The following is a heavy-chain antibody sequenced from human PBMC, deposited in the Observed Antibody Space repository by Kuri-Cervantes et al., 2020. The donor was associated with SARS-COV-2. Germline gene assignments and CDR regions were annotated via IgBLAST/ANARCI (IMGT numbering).Heavy chain of an antibody. J-gene: IGHJ4*02. CDR3: ARVMSTSSIAARPRPYYFDY. CDR1: GGSISSGSYY. Sequence: SETLSLTCTVSGGSISSGSYYWSWIRQPAGKGLEWIGRIYTSGSTNYNPSLKSRVTISVDTSKNQFSLKLSSVTAADTAVYYCARVMSTSSIAARPRPYYFDYWGQGTLVTVSS. CDR2: IYTSGST. D-gene: IGHD6-6*01. V-gene: IGHV4-61*02.